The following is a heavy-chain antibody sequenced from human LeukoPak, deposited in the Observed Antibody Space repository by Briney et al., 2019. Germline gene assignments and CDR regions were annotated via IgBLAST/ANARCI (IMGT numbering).Heavy chain of an antibody. Sequence: SQTLSLTCTVSGGSISSGGYYWSWIRQHPGKGLEWIGYIYYSGSTYYNPSLKSRVTISVDTSKNQFSLKLSSVTAADTAVYYCARLKGMVYAIWTCFDPWGQGTLVTVSS. CDR2: IYYSGST. CDR1: GGSISSGGYY. V-gene: IGHV4-31*03. D-gene: IGHD2-8*01. CDR3: ARLKGMVYAIWTCFDP. J-gene: IGHJ5*02.